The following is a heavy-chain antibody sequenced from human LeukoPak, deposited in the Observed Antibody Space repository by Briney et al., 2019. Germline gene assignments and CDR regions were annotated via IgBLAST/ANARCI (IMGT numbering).Heavy chain of an antibody. D-gene: IGHD5-24*01. CDR3: ARGGRWLPDY. Sequence: GGSLRLSCAASGFTFSSYSMNWVRQAPGKGLEWVSYISSSSSTIYYADSVKGRFTISRDNAKNSLYLQMNSLRAEDTAVYYCARGGRWLPDYWGQGTLVTVSS. J-gene: IGHJ4*02. CDR1: GFTFSSYS. V-gene: IGHV3-48*01. CDR2: ISSSSSTI.